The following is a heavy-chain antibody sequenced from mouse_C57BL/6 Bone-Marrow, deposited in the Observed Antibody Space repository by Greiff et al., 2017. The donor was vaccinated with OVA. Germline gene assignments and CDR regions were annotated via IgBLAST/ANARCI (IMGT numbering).Heavy chain of an antibody. V-gene: IGHV1-80*01. CDR1: GYAFSSYW. Sequence: VQLQESGAELVKPGASVKISCKASGYAFSSYWMNWVKQRPGKGLEWIGQIYPGDGDTNYNGKFKGKATLTADKSSSTAYMQLSSLTSEDSAVYFCARGGSYWYFDVWGTGTTVTVSS. CDR2: IYPGDGDT. J-gene: IGHJ1*03. CDR3: ARGGSYWYFDV.